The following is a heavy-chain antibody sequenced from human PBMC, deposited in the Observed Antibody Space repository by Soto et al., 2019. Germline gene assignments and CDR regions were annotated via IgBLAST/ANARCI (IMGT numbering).Heavy chain of an antibody. V-gene: IGHV3-21*01. Sequence: KWVHPAPAKALSWVSSISISSSYIYYADSVKVRFTISRDNAKNSRYLQSNSLRAEETAVYYWARDLLFFFQAEDGIRDL. CDR3: ARDLLFFFQAEDGIRDL. D-gene: IGHD1-26*01. CDR2: ISISSSYI. J-gene: IGHJ2*01.